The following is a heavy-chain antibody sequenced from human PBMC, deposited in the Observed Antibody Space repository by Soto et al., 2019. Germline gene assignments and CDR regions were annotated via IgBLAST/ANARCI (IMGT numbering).Heavy chain of an antibody. J-gene: IGHJ4*02. D-gene: IGHD4-17*01. CDR3: ARTTAVPNTLRSRYFFDY. CDR1: NDSIRSGTYY. Sequence: SETLSLTCTVSNDSIRSGTYYWAWIRQPPGRGLEWMGSLSYLGTTDYNPSLKSRVTISIDASKNQFSLKLSSVTTVDTALYYCARTTAVPNTLRSRYFFDYWGRGTLVTVSS. CDR2: LSYLGTT. V-gene: IGHV4-39*07.